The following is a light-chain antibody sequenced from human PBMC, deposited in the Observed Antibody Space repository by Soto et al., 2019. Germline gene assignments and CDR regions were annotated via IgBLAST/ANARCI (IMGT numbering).Light chain of an antibody. J-gene: IGLJ1*01. CDR3: ISYTGSSTSYV. V-gene: IGLV1-44*01. Sequence: QSVLTQPPSASGTPGQRVTISCSGSTSNIGSKTVSWYQQLPGSAPRVLIYNNNERPSGVPDRFSGSKSGTSASLAISGLQSEDEADYYCISYTGSSTSYVFGTATKLTVL. CDR1: TSNIGSKT. CDR2: NNN.